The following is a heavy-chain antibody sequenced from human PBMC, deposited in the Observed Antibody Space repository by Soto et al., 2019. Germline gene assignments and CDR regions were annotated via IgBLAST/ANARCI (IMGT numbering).Heavy chain of an antibody. D-gene: IGHD3-10*01. CDR2: IYYSGST. CDR3: ASLISYDYGSGSPNWFDP. J-gene: IGHJ5*02. CDR1: GGSISSGDYY. Sequence: SETLSLTCTVSGGSISSGDYYWSWIRQPPGKGLEWIGYIYYSGSTYYNPSLKSRVTISVDTSKNQFSLKLSSVTAADTAVYYCASLISYDYGSGSPNWFDPWGQGTLVTVSS. V-gene: IGHV4-30-4*01.